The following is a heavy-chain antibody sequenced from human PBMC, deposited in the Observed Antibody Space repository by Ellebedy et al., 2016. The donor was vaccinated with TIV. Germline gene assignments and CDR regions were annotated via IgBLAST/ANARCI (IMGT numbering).Heavy chain of an antibody. J-gene: IGHJ6*02. CDR3: ARVPYYYDSSGPRGGYYYDGMDV. D-gene: IGHD3-22*01. CDR2: INPSGGST. CDR1: GFTFSSYA. V-gene: IGHV1-46*04. Sequence: MPGGSLRLSCAASGFTFSSYAMSWVRQAPGQGLEWMGIINPSGGSTTYAQQLQGRLTMTRDTSTCTVYMELSSLRSEDPAVYYCARVPYYYDSSGPRGGYYYDGMDVWGQGTTVTVSS.